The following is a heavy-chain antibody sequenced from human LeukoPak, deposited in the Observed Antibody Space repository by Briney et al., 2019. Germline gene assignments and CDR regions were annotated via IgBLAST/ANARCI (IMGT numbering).Heavy chain of an antibody. V-gene: IGHV3-48*01. D-gene: IGHD4-17*01. CDR2: ISSSSSTI. Sequence: GGSLRLSCAASGFTFSSYSMNWVRQAPGKGLEWVSYISSSSSTIYYADSVKGRFTISRDNAKNSLYLQMNSLRAEDTAVYYCARGDGDYVSMDAFDIWGQGTMVTVSS. J-gene: IGHJ3*02. CDR1: GFTFSSYS. CDR3: ARGDGDYVSMDAFDI.